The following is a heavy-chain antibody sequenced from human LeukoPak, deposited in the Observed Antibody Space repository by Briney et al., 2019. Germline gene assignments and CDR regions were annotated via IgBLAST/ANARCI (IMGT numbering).Heavy chain of an antibody. D-gene: IGHD3-10*01. Sequence: GGSLRLSCAASGFTFSSYGMHWGRQAPGKGLEWVAVIWYDGSNKYYADSVKGRFTISRDNSKNTLYLQMNSLRAEDTAVYYCARDKYGSGSYFDYWGQGTLVTVSS. V-gene: IGHV3-33*01. J-gene: IGHJ4*02. CDR1: GFTFSSYG. CDR2: IWYDGSNK. CDR3: ARDKYGSGSYFDY.